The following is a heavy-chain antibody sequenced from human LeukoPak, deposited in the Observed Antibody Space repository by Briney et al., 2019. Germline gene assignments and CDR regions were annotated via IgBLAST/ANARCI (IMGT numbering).Heavy chain of an antibody. CDR1: GYTFTSYG. D-gene: IGHD4-17*01. Sequence: ASVKVSCKASGYTFTSYGFSWVRQAPGQGRGGMGGISAYNGNTNYEQKLQGRVTMTTDTSTSTAYMELRSLRSDDTAVYYCARLYGIDAFDIWGQGTMVTVSS. CDR3: ARLYGIDAFDI. CDR2: ISAYNGNT. J-gene: IGHJ3*02. V-gene: IGHV1-18*01.